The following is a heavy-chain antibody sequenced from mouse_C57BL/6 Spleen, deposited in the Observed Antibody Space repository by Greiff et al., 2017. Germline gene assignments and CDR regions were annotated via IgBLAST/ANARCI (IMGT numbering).Heavy chain of an antibody. CDR3: ARKGSYYYGSRGAYAMDY. CDR2: IHPNSGST. V-gene: IGHV1-64*01. CDR1: GYTFTSYW. J-gene: IGHJ4*01. D-gene: IGHD1-1*01. Sequence: VQLQQPGAELVKPGASVKLSCKASGYTFTSYWMHWVKQRPGQGLEWIGMIHPNSGSTNYNEKFKSKATLTVDKSSSTAYMQLSSLTSEDSAVYYCARKGSYYYGSRGAYAMDYWCQGTSVTVSS.